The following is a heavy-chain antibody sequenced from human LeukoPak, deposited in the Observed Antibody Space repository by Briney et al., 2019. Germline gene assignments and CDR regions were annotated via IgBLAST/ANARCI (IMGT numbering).Heavy chain of an antibody. CDR1: GYTFTSYD. J-gene: IGHJ4*02. V-gene: IGHV1-8*01. D-gene: IGHD2-2*03. CDR3: ARGTRGGYCSSTSCCKFTFDY. CDR2: MNPNSGNT. Sequence: ASVRVSYKASGYTFTSYDINWVRQATGQGLEWMGWMNPNSGNTGYAQKFQGRVTMTRNTSISTAYMELSSLRSEDTAVYYCARGTRGGYCSSTSCCKFTFDYWGQGTLVTVSS.